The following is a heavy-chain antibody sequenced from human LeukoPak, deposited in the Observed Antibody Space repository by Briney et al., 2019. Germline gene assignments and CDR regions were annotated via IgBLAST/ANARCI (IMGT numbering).Heavy chain of an antibody. Sequence: GGSLRLSCAASGFTFRSYAMSWVRQAPGKGLEWVSGTSGSGRSTNYAAPVKGRFIISRDNSKNMLYLQMNSLRAEDTAVYYCAKENPVEGTNYFDYWGQGILVTVSS. CDR3: AKENPVEGTNYFDY. D-gene: IGHD1-1*01. CDR1: GFTFRSYA. CDR2: TSGSGRST. V-gene: IGHV3-23*01. J-gene: IGHJ4*02.